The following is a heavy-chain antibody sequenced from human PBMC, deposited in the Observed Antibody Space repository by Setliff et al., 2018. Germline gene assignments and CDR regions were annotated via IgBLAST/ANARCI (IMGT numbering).Heavy chain of an antibody. CDR1: GDSISGDY. V-gene: IGHV4-59*01. J-gene: IGHJ4*02. CDR2: IHYSGST. D-gene: IGHD3-10*01. CDR3: ARQPSSGSYYNPRPYYSDF. Sequence: PSETLSLTCTVSGDSISGDYWSWIRQPPGKGLEWIGFIHYSGSTNYNPSLKSRVTMSVDTSKDQFSLNLRSVTAADTAVYYCARQPSSGSYYNPRPYYSDFWGQGTLVTVSS.